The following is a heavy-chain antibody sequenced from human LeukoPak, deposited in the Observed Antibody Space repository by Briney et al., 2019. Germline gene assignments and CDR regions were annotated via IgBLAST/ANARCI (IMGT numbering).Heavy chain of an antibody. Sequence: GGSLRLSCAASSLTFSSYAMHWVRQAPGKGLEWVAVISYDGSNKYYADSVKGRFTISRDNSKNTLYLQMNSLRAEDTAVYYCARGSSGWYYPFDYWGQGTLVTVSS. CDR2: ISYDGSNK. D-gene: IGHD6-19*01. V-gene: IGHV3-30*04. J-gene: IGHJ4*02. CDR3: ARGSSGWYYPFDY. CDR1: SLTFSSYA.